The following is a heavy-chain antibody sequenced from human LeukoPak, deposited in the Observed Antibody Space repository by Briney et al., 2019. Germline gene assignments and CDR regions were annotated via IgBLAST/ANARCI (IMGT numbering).Heavy chain of an antibody. J-gene: IGHJ4*02. D-gene: IGHD3-10*01. V-gene: IGHV3-15*01. CDR2: IKSKTDGGTS. CDR1: GFTFSNVW. CDR3: TTDRFGELYYFDY. Sequence: GGSLRLSCAASGFTFSNVWMIGVRQAPGKGLEWVGRIKSKTDGGTSDYAAPGKGGFTTSRDDSTNTLYLQMNSLKTEDTAVYYCTTDRFGELYYFDYWGQGTLVTVSS.